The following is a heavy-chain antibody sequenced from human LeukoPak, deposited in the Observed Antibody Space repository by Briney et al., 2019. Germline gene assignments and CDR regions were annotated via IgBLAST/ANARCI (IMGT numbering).Heavy chain of an antibody. CDR2: INQDGSDK. J-gene: IGHJ4*02. V-gene: IGHV3-7*03. CDR1: GFSFSGYW. Sequence: GGSLRLSCAASGFSFSGYWMTWVRQAPGKGLEWVANINQDGSDKYYVDPVKGRFTISRDNAKNSLYLQMNSLRAEDTAVFYCARDLDYWGQGTLVTVSS. CDR3: ARDLDY.